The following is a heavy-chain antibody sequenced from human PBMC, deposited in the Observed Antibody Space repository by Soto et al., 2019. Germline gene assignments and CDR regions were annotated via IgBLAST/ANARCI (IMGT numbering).Heavy chain of an antibody. CDR3: ASASIAARPNWFDP. Sequence: VKVSCKASGYTFTSYGISWVRQAPGQGLEWMGRIIPILGIANYAQKFQGRVTITADKSTSTAYMELSSLRSEGTAVYYCASASIAARPNWFDPWGQGTLVTVSS. J-gene: IGHJ5*02. D-gene: IGHD6-6*01. CDR2: IIPILGIA. V-gene: IGHV1-69*10. CDR1: GYTFTSYG.